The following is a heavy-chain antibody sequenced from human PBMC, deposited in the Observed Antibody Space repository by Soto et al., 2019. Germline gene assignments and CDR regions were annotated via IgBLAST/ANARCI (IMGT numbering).Heavy chain of an antibody. CDR3: ARERKWDPLTY. V-gene: IGHV1-18*01. J-gene: IGHJ4*02. Sequence: QVQLVQSGAEVRETGASVKVSCKTSGYTFSRYGITWVRQAPGQGLEWMGWINGNTGHTIYAMNLEDRLTIITDTSTSIAYMELRRLNAYDTAVYYFARERKWDPLTYWGQGTLVTVSS. CDR2: INGNTGHT. D-gene: IGHD1-26*01. CDR1: GYTFSRYG.